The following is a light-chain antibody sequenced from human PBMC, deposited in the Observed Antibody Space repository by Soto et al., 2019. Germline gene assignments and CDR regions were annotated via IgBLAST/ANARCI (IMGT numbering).Light chain of an antibody. CDR2: EVT. CDR3: VSYTDTDTLV. CDR1: NTDVGQDKS. V-gene: IGLV2-14*01. Sequence: SVLTQPAFVSGSRGQSITISCVGRNTDVGQDKSVSWYQQGPGKAPKLLIFEVTNRPSGVSSRFSGSRSGNTASLTISGLQPDDEGDYFCVSYTDTDTLVFGTGTKVTVL. J-gene: IGLJ1*01.